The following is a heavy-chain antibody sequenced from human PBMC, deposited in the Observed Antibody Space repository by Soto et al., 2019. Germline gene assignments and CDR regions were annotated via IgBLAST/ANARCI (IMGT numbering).Heavy chain of an antibody. J-gene: IGHJ6*02. V-gene: IGHV3-30-3*01. CDR3: ARDHRTGTPFYYYYGMDV. CDR2: ISYDGSNK. D-gene: IGHD1-7*01. Sequence: GGFLRLSCAASGFTFSSYAMHWVRQAPGKGLKWVAVISYDGSNKYYADSVKGRFTISRDNSKNTLYLQMNSLRAEDTAVYCCARDHRTGTPFYYYYGMDVWGQGSTVTVAS. CDR1: GFTFSSYA.